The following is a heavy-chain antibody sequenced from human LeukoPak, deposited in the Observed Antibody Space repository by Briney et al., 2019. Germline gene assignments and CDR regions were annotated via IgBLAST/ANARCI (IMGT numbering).Heavy chain of an antibody. Sequence: GGSLRLSCAASGFTFSSYSMNWVRQAPGKGLEWVSYISSSSSTIYYADSVKGRFTISRDNAKNPLYLQMNSLRAEDTAVYYCAREPIAAAGPFDYWGQGTLVTVSS. V-gene: IGHV3-48*01. CDR3: AREPIAAAGPFDY. CDR1: GFTFSSYS. J-gene: IGHJ4*02. CDR2: ISSSSSTI. D-gene: IGHD6-13*01.